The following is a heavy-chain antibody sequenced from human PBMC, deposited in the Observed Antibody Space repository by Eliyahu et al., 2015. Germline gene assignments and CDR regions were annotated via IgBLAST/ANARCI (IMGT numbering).Heavy chain of an antibody. D-gene: IGHD1-26*01. J-gene: IGHJ5*02. CDR2: VFDTGKT. Sequence: QVQLQQWGAGLLKPSETLFLTCAXSGXSLSGFSWXWIRQAPGMGPEWVGEVFDTGKTXYNPSLESRLFISVDTSKNQVFLSLSFVTAADTAVYFCARGSDVGWFDPWGQGTLVSVSS. CDR1: GXSLSGFS. CDR3: ARGSDVGWFDP. V-gene: IGHV4-34*01.